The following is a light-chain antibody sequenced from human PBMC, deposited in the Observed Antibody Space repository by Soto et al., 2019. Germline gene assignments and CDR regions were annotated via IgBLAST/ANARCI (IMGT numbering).Light chain of an antibody. J-gene: IGKJ2*01. CDR3: MQALQSPYT. CDR2: LGS. CDR1: QSLLHSNGYNY. Sequence: DIVMPQSPLSLPVTPGEPASISCRSSQSLLHSNGYNYLDWYLQKPGQSPQLLISLGSNRASGVPARFSGSGSATDFTLNIARVEAEDFGVYYCMQALQSPYTFGQGTKLEIK. V-gene: IGKV2-28*01.